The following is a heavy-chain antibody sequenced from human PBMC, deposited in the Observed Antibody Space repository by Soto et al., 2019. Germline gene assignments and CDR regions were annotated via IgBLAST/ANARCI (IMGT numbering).Heavy chain of an antibody. Sequence: SETLSLTCAVYGGSFSGYYWSWIRQPPGKGLEWIGEINHSGSTNYNPSLKSRVTISVDTSKNQFSLKLSSVTAADTAVYYCARLFVEVVARTTSFDYWGQGTLVTVSS. D-gene: IGHD2-15*01. CDR3: ARLFVEVVARTTSFDY. CDR1: GGSFSGYY. V-gene: IGHV4-34*01. CDR2: INHSGST. J-gene: IGHJ4*02.